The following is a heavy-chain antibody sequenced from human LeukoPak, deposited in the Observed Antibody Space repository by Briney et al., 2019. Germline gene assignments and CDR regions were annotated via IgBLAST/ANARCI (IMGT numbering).Heavy chain of an antibody. CDR3: ARHLTPGIAAAGLGY. CDR1: GGSFSGYY. D-gene: IGHD6-13*01. J-gene: IGHJ4*02. Sequence: SETLSLTCAVYGGSFSGYYWSWIRQPPGKGLEWIGYFYYSGSTNYNPSLKSRVTISVDTSKNQFSLKLSSVTAADTAVYYCARHLTPGIAAAGLGYWGQGTLVTVSS. CDR2: FYYSGST. V-gene: IGHV4-59*08.